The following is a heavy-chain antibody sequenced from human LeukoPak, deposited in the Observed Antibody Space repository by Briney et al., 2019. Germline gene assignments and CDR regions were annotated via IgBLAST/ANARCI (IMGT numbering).Heavy chain of an antibody. CDR1: GYTFTGYY. J-gene: IGHJ4*02. CDR3: ARAAVTTLPYFDD. V-gene: IGHV1-2*02. Sequence: ASLKVSSEASGYTFTGYYMCCVRHAPGQGRGWMGWVNPNGGATKYAQKFQGRVTMTRDTSISTTYMELSRLRSDDTAVYYCARAAVTTLPYFDDWGPGTLVTVSS. D-gene: IGHD4-17*01. CDR2: VNPNGGAT.